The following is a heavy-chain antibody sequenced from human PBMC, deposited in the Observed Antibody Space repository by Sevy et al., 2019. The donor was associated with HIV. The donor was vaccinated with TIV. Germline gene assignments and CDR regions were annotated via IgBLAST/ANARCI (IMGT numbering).Heavy chain of an antibody. V-gene: IGHV3-21*01. Sequence: GGSLRLSCAASGFTFSSYSMNWVRQAPGKGLEWVSSISSSSSYIYYAHSVKGRFTISRDNAKNSLYLQMNSLGAEDTAVYYWAPLYSALFDYWGQGTLVTVSS. CDR2: ISSSSSYI. D-gene: IGHD3-10*02. J-gene: IGHJ4*02. CDR3: APLYSALFDY. CDR1: GFTFSSYS.